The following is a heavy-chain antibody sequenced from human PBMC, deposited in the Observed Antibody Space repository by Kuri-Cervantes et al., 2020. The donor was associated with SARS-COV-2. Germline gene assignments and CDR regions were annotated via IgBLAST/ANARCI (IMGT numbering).Heavy chain of an antibody. CDR2: IYHSGST. D-gene: IGHD6-13*01. CDR3: ARAPQYSSRFDY. V-gene: IGHV4-38-2*01. CDR1: GYSISSGYY. Sequence: GSLRLSCAVSGYSISSGYYWGWIRQPPGKGLEWIGSIYHSGSTYYNSSLKSRVTISVDTSKNQFSLKLSSVTAADTAVYYCARAPQYSSRFDYWGQGTLVTVSS. J-gene: IGHJ4*02.